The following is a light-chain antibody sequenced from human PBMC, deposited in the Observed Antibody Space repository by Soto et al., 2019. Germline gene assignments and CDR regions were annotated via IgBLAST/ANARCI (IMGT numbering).Light chain of an antibody. J-gene: IGKJ1*01. V-gene: IGKV3-15*01. CDR1: QSVGSD. CDR3: QQYNNWPPWT. Sequence: EIVMTQSPATLSVPPGERATLSCRASQSVGSDLAWYQHTPGQPPRLLIYGASTRATGIPGRFSGSGSGTKFTLTISSLQSEDFAVYFCQQYNNWPPWTFGQGTKV. CDR2: GAS.